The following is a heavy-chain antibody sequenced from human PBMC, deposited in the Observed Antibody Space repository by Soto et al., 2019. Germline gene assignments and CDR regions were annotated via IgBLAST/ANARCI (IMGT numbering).Heavy chain of an antibody. Sequence: QVQLQESGPGLVKPSQTLSLTCTVSGGSISSGGYYWSWIRQHPGKGLAWIGYICYRGSTDYNPSLKSRVTISVDTSKNQFSLKLSSVTAADTDVYYCARWPQLEPRFDYWGQGTLVTVSS. CDR3: ARWPQLEPRFDY. V-gene: IGHV4-31*03. J-gene: IGHJ4*02. CDR1: GGSISSGGYY. D-gene: IGHD1-1*01. CDR2: ICYRGST.